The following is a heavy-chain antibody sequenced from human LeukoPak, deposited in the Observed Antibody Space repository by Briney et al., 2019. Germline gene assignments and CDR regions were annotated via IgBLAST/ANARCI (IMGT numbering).Heavy chain of an antibody. J-gene: IGHJ4*02. CDR1: GFTFSSYG. Sequence: GGSLRLSCAASGFTFSSYGMHWVRQAPGKGLEWVAFIRYDGSNKYYADSVKGRFTISRDNSKNTLYLQMNSLRAEDTAVYYCAKAPGVVVPAAIDWGQGTLVTVSS. CDR3: AKAPGVVVPAAID. V-gene: IGHV3-30*02. CDR2: IRYDGSNK. D-gene: IGHD2-2*02.